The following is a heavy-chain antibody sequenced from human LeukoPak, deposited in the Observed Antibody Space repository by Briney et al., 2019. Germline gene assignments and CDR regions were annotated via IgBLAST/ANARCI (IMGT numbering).Heavy chain of an antibody. V-gene: IGHV4-39*07. D-gene: IGHD3-10*01. CDR3: ARSYGDAFDI. CDR2: IFYSGNT. J-gene: IGHJ3*02. Sequence: SETLSLTCSVSGGSIRSSSYYWGWIRQPPGKGLEWIGSIFYSGNTYYNPSLKSRVTLSVDTSQNQFSLKLRFLTAADTAVYYCARSYGDAFDIWAQGTMVTVSS. CDR1: GGSIRSSSYY.